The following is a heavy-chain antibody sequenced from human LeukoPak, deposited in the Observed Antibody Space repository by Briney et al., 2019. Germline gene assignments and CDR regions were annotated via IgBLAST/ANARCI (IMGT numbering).Heavy chain of an antibody. CDR3: ARDTGIVGATSH. D-gene: IGHD1-26*01. Sequence: SVKVSCKASGGTFSSYAISWVRQAPGQRLEWMGGIIPIFGTANYAQKFQGRVTITADESTSTAYMELSSLRSEDTAVYYCARDTGIVGATSHWGQGTLVTVSS. J-gene: IGHJ4*02. V-gene: IGHV1-69*13. CDR2: IIPIFGTA. CDR1: GGTFSSYA.